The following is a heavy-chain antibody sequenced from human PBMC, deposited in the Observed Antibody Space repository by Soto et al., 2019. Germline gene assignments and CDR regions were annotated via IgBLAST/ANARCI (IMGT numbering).Heavy chain of an antibody. V-gene: IGHV3-23*01. CDR2: ISGSGVGT. CDR1: TFTVSNYA. CDR3: ATHGGTSGRLGQIDY. Sequence: GGSLRLSCAASTFTVSNYAMSWVRQAPGKGLEWVSAISGSGVGTYYADSVKGRFTISRDNSKNTLYLQMSSLRAEDTGVYYCATHGGTSGRLGQIDYWGQGTLVTVSS. J-gene: IGHJ4*02. D-gene: IGHD3-16*01.